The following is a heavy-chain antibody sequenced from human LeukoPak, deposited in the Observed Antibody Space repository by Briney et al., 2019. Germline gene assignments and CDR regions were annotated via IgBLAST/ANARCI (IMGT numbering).Heavy chain of an antibody. D-gene: IGHD4-17*01. Sequence: PGGSLRLSCAASGFTFSSYSMNWVRQAPGKGLEWVSSISSSSSYIYYADSVKGRFTISRDNAKSSLYLQMNSLRAEDTAVYYCARDTPYGDYLICDYWGQGTLVTVSS. CDR3: ARDTPYGDYLICDY. CDR1: GFTFSSYS. CDR2: ISSSSSYI. V-gene: IGHV3-21*01. J-gene: IGHJ4*02.